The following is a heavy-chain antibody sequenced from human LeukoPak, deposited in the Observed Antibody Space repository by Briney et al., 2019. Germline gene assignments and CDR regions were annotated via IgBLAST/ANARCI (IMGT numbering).Heavy chain of an antibody. V-gene: IGHV3-23*01. CDR3: AKGLGWIQKTPFDY. CDR2: ISGNGRST. CDR1: GFTFSSFA. D-gene: IGHD5-18*01. J-gene: IGHJ4*02. Sequence: PGGSLRPSCAASGFTFSSFAMNCARQPPGKWLEWLSAISGNGRSTYYADSVKGLFTNSRDTSKNTLYQQMNSLRADDTAVYYCAKGLGWIQKTPFDYGGQGTLVTVST.